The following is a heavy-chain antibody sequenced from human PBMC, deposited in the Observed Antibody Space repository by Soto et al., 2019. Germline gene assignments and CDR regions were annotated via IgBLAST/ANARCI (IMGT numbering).Heavy chain of an antibody. V-gene: IGHV3-74*01. CDR2: INSDGSST. D-gene: IGHD6-6*01. Sequence: GGSLRLSCAASGFTFSSYWMHWVRQAPGKGLVWVSRINSDGSSTSYADSVKGRFTISRDNAKNTLYLQMNSLRAEDTAVYYCARDLPTDGAAPGYYGMDVWGQGTTVTVSS. CDR3: ARDLPTDGAAPGYYGMDV. J-gene: IGHJ6*02. CDR1: GFTFSSYW.